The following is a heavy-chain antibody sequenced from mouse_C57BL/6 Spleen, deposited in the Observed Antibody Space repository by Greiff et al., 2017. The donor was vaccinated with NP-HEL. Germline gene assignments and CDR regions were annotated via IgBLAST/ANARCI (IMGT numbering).Heavy chain of an antibody. J-gene: IGHJ3*01. CDR3: TRGAYYSNPWFAY. D-gene: IGHD2-5*01. V-gene: IGHV1-5*01. CDR1: GYTFTSYW. CDR2: IYPGNSDT. Sequence: VQLQQSGTVLARPGASVKMSCKTSGYTFTSYWMHWVKQRPGQGLEWIGAIYPGNSDTSYNQKFKGKAKLTAVTSASTAYMELSSLTNEDAAVYYCTRGAYYSNPWFAYWGQGTLVTVSA.